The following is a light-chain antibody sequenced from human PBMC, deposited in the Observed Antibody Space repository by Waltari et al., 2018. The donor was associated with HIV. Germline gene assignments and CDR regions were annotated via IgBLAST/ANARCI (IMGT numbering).Light chain of an antibody. J-gene: IGLJ2*01. CDR1: SSEVGGYNY. CDR3: SSYTSSSVV. CDR2: EVS. Sequence: QSALTQPASVSGSPRQSITISCTGTSSEVGGYNYVSWYQPHPGKAPKLMIYEVSNRPSGVSNRFSGSKSGNTASLTISGLQAEDEADYYCSSYTSSSVVFGGGTKLTVL. V-gene: IGLV2-14*01.